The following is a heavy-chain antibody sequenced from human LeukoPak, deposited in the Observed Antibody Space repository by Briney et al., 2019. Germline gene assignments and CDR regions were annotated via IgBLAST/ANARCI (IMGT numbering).Heavy chain of an antibody. CDR2: IYYSGST. J-gene: IGHJ4*02. V-gene: IGHV4-30-4*01. CDR1: GGSISSGDHY. D-gene: IGHD6-19*01. Sequence: SETLPLTCTVSGGSISSGDHYWSWIRQPPGKGLKWIGYIYYSGSTYYNPSLKSRVTISVDTSKNQFSLKLSSVTAADTAVYYCARASIRHSSGWLFDYWGQGTLVTVSS. CDR3: ARASIRHSSGWLFDY.